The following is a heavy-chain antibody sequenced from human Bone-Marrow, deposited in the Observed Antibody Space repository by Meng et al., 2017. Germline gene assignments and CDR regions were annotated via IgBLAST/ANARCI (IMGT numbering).Heavy chain of an antibody. V-gene: IGHV4-31*03. Sequence: QVQLQEAGPGRVKPSQTLARTGTGSGGSISSGGYYWSWIRQHPGKGLEWIGYIYHSGSTYYNPSLKSRVTISVDTSKNQFSLKLSSVTAADTAVYYCARDRNDYGSHYFDYWGQGTLVTVSS. CDR3: ARDRNDYGSHYFDY. J-gene: IGHJ4*02. CDR2: IYHSGST. D-gene: IGHD4-17*01. CDR1: GGSISSGGYY.